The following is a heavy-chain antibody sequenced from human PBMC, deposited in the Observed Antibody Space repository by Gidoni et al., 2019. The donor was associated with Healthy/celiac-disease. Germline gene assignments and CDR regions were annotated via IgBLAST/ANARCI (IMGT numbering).Heavy chain of an antibody. CDR2: IYTSGST. J-gene: IGHJ3*02. V-gene: IGHV4-61*02. Sequence: QVQLQESGPGLVKPSQTLSLTCTVSGGSISSGSYYWSWIRQPAGKGLEWIGRIYTSGSTNYNPSLKSRVTISVDTSKNQFSLKLSSVTAADTAVYYCARVTGPDAFDIWGQGTMVTVSS. CDR3: ARVTGPDAFDI. CDR1: GGSISSGSYY.